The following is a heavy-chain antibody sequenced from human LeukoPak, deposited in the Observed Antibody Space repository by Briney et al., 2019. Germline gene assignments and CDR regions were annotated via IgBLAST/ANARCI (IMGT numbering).Heavy chain of an antibody. CDR3: ARISIVVVPAAIMDREGDYFDY. V-gene: IGHV4-30-4*08. D-gene: IGHD2-2*01. J-gene: IGHJ4*02. CDR1: GGSISSGDYY. Sequence: PSQTLSLTCTVSGGSISSGDYYWSWIRQPPGKGLEWIGYIYYSGSTYYNPSLKSRVTISVDTSKNQFSLKLSSVTAADTAVYYCARISIVVVPAAIMDREGDYFDYWGQGTLVTVSS. CDR2: IYYSGST.